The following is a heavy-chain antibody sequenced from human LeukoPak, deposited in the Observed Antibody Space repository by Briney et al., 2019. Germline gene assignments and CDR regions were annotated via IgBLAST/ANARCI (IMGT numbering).Heavy chain of an antibody. CDR2: ISGSGGST. CDR1: GFTFSSYA. V-gene: IGHV3-23*01. Sequence: GGSLRLSCAASGFTFSSYAMSWVRQAPGKGLEWVSAISGSGGSTYYADSVKGRFTISRDNSKNTLYLQMNSLRAEDTAVYYCAKELGYCSGGSCYPGSWGQGTLVTVSS. J-gene: IGHJ4*02. D-gene: IGHD2-15*01. CDR3: AKELGYCSGGSCYPGS.